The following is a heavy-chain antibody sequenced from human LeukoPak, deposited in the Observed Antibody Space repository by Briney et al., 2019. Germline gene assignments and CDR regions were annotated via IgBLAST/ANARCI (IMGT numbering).Heavy chain of an antibody. Sequence: ASVKVSCKASGYTFTSYAMNWVRQAPGQGLEWMGWINTNTGNPTYAQGFTGRFVFSLDTSVSTAYLQISSLKAEDTAVYYCARVGIVGATDGGFDYWGQGTLVTVSS. J-gene: IGHJ4*02. V-gene: IGHV7-4-1*02. CDR3: ARVGIVGATDGGFDY. CDR1: GYTFTSYA. CDR2: INTNTGNP. D-gene: IGHD1-26*01.